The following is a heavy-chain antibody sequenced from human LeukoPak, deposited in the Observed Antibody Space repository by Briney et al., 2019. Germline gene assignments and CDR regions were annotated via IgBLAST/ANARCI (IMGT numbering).Heavy chain of an antibody. D-gene: IGHD3-22*01. CDR1: GFTFSSYW. V-gene: IGHV3-7*03. CDR3: ANSIRYYYDSSGYHFDY. J-gene: IGHJ4*02. CDR2: INQDGSEK. Sequence: GGSLRLSCAASGFTFSSYWMSWVRHAPGKGLEWVSNINQDGSEKYYVDSVKGRFTISRDNAKNSLYLQMNSLRAEDTAVYYCANSIRYYYDSSGYHFDYWGQGPLVTVSS.